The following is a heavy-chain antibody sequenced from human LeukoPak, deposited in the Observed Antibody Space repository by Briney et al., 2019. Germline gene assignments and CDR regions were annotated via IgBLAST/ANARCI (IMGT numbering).Heavy chain of an antibody. CDR2: FDPEDGET. CDR1: GYTLTELS. V-gene: IGHV1-24*01. J-gene: IGHJ4*02. CDR3: ATDWREMATIAY. D-gene: IGHD5-24*01. Sequence: ASVKVSRKVSGYTLTELSMHWVRQAPGKGLEWMGGFDPEDGETIYAQKFQGRVTMTEDTSTDTAYMELSSLRSEDTAVYYCATDWREMATIAYWGQGTLVTVSS.